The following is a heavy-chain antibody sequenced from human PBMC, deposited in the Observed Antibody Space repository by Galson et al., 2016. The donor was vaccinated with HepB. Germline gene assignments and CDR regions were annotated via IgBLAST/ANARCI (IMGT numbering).Heavy chain of an antibody. Sequence: QSGAEVKKPGESLKISCKASGYTFTDYWIGWVRQMPGKGLEWIGIIFPSDPETRYSPSIQGQVTISADKSVSTAYLQWSSLKVSDTAMYYCARPPLVGAADPFDFWGQGTLVTVSS. V-gene: IGHV5-51*01. CDR1: GYTFTDYW. J-gene: IGHJ4*02. D-gene: IGHD2-15*01. CDR3: ARPPLVGAADPFDF. CDR2: IFPSDPET.